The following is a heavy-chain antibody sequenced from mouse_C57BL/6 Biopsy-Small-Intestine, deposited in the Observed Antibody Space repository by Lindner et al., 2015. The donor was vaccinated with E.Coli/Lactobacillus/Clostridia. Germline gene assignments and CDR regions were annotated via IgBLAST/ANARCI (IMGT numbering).Heavy chain of an antibody. CDR2: IIPIFGTA. J-gene: IGHJ4*01. CDR3: ARDPGTSAPN. V-gene: IGHV1-55*01. Sequence: SVKVSCKASGGTFSSYAITWVRQAPGQGLEWMGGIIPIFGTASYAQKFQGRVTITADKSTSTAYMELSSLKSEDTAVYYCARDPGTSAPNWGQGTLVTVSS. CDR1: GGTFSSYA. D-gene: IGHD6-1*01.